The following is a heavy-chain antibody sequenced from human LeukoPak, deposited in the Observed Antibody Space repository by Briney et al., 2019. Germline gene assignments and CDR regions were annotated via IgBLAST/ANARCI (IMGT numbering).Heavy chain of an antibody. CDR1: GFTFSTYS. J-gene: IGHJ4*02. CDR3: ARVRGATLSHHYFDY. D-gene: IGHD1-26*01. V-gene: IGHV3-48*02. Sequence: GGSLRLSCAASGFTFSTYSMNWVRQAPGKGLEWVSFIIGSSDLIYYADSVKGRFTISRDNAKNSLYLQMNSLRDEDTTVYYCARVRGATLSHHYFDYWGQGALVTVSS. CDR2: IIGSSDLI.